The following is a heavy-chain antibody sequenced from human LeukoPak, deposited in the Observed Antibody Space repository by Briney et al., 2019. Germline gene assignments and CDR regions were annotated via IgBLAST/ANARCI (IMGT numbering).Heavy chain of an antibody. D-gene: IGHD2-15*01. CDR1: GDSVSNNSAA. CDR3: ARGAKYCSGGTCYSRNFDF. Sequence: SQTLSLTCAIAGDSVSNNSAAGNWIRQSPSSGLEWRGWTYYRSKWSSASGVSVKGRVTIDPDTSKNQFSLHLISVTSDDTAVYYCARGAKYCSGGTCYSRNFDFWGQGTLVTVSS. V-gene: IGHV6-1*01. J-gene: IGHJ4*02. CDR2: TYYRSKWSS.